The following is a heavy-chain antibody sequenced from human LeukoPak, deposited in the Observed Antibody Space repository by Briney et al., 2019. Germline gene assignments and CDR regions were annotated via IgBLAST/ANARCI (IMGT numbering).Heavy chain of an antibody. Sequence: ASVKVSCKASGGTFSSYAISWVRQAPGQGLKWMGRIIPIFGIANYAQKFQGRVTITADKSTSTAYMELSSLRSEDTAVYYCARDLGIAAAAYAEYFQHWGQGTLVTVSS. CDR1: GGTFSSYA. V-gene: IGHV1-69*04. J-gene: IGHJ1*01. CDR3: ARDLGIAAAAYAEYFQH. CDR2: IIPIFGIA. D-gene: IGHD6-13*01.